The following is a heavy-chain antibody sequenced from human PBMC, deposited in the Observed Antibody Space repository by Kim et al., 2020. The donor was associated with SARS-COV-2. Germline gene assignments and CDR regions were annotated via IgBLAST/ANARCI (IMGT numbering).Heavy chain of an antibody. J-gene: IGHJ4*02. D-gene: IGHD2-8*01. V-gene: IGHV1-2*06. CDR2: INPNSGGT. Sequence: ASVKVSCKASGYTFTGYYMHWVRQAPGQGLEWMGRINPNSGGTNYAQKFQGRVTMTRDTSISTAYMELSRLRSDDTAVYYCARPVLRGVNAFGYWGQGTLVTVSS. CDR3: ARPVLRGVNAFGY. CDR1: GYTFTGYY.